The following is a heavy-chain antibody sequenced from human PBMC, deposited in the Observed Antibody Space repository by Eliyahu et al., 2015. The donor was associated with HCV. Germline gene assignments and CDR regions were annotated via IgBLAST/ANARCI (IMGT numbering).Heavy chain of an antibody. CDR3: ARDPLVGARTGDALDI. D-gene: IGHD1-26*01. CDR2: ISNDGTNK. V-gene: IGHV3-30*04. J-gene: IGHJ3*02. CDR1: GFTLXIXP. Sequence: QVQLVESGGGVVQPGRSLRLSCEAXGFTLXIXPMHWVRQAPGKGLEWVAIISNDGTNKYYADSVKGRFTISRDNSKSALYLQMNSLRAEDTALYYCARDPLVGARTGDALDIWGQGTMVTVSS.